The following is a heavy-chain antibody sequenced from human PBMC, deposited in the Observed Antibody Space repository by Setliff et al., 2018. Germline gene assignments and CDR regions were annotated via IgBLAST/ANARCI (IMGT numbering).Heavy chain of an antibody. J-gene: IGHJ5*02. CDR3: ARDRFRGLHSTPRWFDP. Sequence: SETLSLTCAVYGGSFSGYYWSWIRQPPGKGLEWIGEINHSGSTNYNPSLKSRVTISVDTSKNQFSLKLSSVTAADTAVYCCARDRFRGLHSTPRWFDPWGQGTLVTVSS. CDR1: GGSFSGYY. CDR2: INHSGST. D-gene: IGHD4-4*01. V-gene: IGHV4-34*01.